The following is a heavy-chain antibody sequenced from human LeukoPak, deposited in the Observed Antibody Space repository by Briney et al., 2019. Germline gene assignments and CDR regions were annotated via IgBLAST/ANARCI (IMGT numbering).Heavy chain of an antibody. CDR1: GGFISNYF. D-gene: IGHD5-24*01. Sequence: SETLSLTCTVSGGFISNYFWDWIRQPPGKGLEWIGYIFYSGSTDYNPSLKSRVTISLVTSKNQFSLNLTSVTAADTAVYYCARHAPGDAYNPYDYWGQGTLVTVSS. V-gene: IGHV4-59*08. J-gene: IGHJ4*02. CDR3: ARHAPGDAYNPYDY. CDR2: IFYSGST.